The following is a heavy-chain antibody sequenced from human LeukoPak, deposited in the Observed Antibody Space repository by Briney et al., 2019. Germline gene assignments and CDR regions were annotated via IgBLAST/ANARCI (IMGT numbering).Heavy chain of an antibody. CDR3: ARGARGYSYG. CDR1: GASISSYY. J-gene: IGHJ4*02. V-gene: IGHV4-59*01. D-gene: IGHD5-18*01. CDR2: IYYSGST. Sequence: SETLSLTCTVSGASISSYYWSWIRQPPGKGLEWIGYIYYSGSTNYNPSLKSRVTISLDTSKNQFSLKLSSVIAADTAVHYCARGARGYSYGWGQGTRVTVSS.